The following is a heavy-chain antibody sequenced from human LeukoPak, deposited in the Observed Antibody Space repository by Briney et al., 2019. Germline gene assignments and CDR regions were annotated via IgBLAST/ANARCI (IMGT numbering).Heavy chain of an antibody. CDR1: GYTFTTYY. D-gene: IGHD1-26*01. CDR3: ARGIVGSTGVDY. CDR2: ISAYNGNT. J-gene: IGHJ4*02. Sequence: ASVKVSCKASGYTFTTYYITWVRQAPGQGLEWVGWISAYNGNTNYAQNFQGRVTMTTDTSTSTAYMELRSLRSDDTAVYYCARGIVGSTGVDYWGQGTLVTVSS. V-gene: IGHV1-18*01.